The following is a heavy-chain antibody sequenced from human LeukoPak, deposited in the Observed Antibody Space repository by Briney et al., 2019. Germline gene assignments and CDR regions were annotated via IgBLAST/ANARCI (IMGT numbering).Heavy chain of an antibody. D-gene: IGHD6-13*01. J-gene: IGHJ4*02. CDR2: IGGSGKNI. V-gene: IGHV3-23*01. CDR3: TKAHRALDSTSHYLYFDL. Sequence: PGGSLRLSCAASGFTFTNYVMGWVRQAPGKGLDWVAGIGGSGKNIYYADSVKGRFTISRDGSMNTVYLQMNSLRAEDTAVYHCTKAHRALDSTSHYLYFDLWGLGTLLTVSS. CDR1: GFTFTNYV.